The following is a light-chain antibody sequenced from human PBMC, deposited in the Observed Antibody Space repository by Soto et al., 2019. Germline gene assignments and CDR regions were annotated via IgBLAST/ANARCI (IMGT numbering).Light chain of an antibody. CDR1: QSIATSQ. J-gene: IGKJ5*01. V-gene: IGKV3-20*01. Sequence: EIVLTQSPGTLSLSPGERATLFCRASQSIATSQLAWYQQKPGQAPRLLMSGASSRASGVPVRFSGSGSGTDFTLTISRLEPEDFALYYCQQYGGSPITFGLGTRLEIK. CDR3: QQYGGSPIT. CDR2: GAS.